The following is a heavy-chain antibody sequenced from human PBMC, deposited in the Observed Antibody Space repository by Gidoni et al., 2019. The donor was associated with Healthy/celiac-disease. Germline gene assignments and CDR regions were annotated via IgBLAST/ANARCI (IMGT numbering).Heavy chain of an antibody. J-gene: IGHJ4*02. CDR1: GFTFTGYA. CDR3: AKDRRDYGDYGPEDY. Sequence: EVQLLESGGGLVQPGGSLRLSCAASGFTFTGYAMSWVRPAPGKGVEWVSAISGSGGSTYYADSVKGRFTISRDNSKNTLYLQMNSLRAEDTAVYYCAKDRRDYGDYGPEDYWGQGTLVTVSS. CDR2: ISGSGGST. V-gene: IGHV3-23*01. D-gene: IGHD4-17*01.